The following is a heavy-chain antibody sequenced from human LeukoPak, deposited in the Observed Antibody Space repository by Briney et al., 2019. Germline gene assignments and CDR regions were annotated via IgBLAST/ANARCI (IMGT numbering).Heavy chain of an antibody. CDR1: GASITSYY. V-gene: IGHV4-59*12. Sequence: SETLSLTCAVSGASITSYYWTWIRQPPGKGLEWIGYIYSSANRDLNPSLKSRVTISVDTSKNQFSLKLSSVTAADTAVYYCARDWRYYYDSSGYSPLNYYYYMDVWGKGTTVTVSS. J-gene: IGHJ6*03. D-gene: IGHD3-22*01. CDR2: IYSSANR. CDR3: ARDWRYYYDSSGYSPLNYYYYMDV.